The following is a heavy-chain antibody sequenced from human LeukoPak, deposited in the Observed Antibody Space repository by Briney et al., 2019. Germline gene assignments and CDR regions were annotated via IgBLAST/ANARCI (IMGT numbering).Heavy chain of an antibody. Sequence: GGSLRLSCAASGFTFSSYAMSWVRQAPGKGLEWVSAISGSGGSTYYADSVKGRFTISRDNSKNTLYLQMNSLRAEDTAVYYCAKDPETYTLLGVRSYYDSSGFDYWGQGTLVTVSS. CDR3: AKDPETYTLLGVRSYYDSSGFDY. D-gene: IGHD3-22*01. CDR2: ISGSGGST. CDR1: GFTFSSYA. V-gene: IGHV3-23*01. J-gene: IGHJ4*02.